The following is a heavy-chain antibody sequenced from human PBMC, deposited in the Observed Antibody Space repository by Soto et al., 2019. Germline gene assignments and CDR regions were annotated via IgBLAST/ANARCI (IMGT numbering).Heavy chain of an antibody. Sequence: GASVKVSCKASGYTFTSYGISWVRQAPGQGLEWMGWISAYNGNTNYAQKLQGRVTMTTDTSTSTAYMELRSLRSDDTAVYYCAREERYYYGSGSPDPWGQGTLVTVSS. CDR2: ISAYNGNT. CDR1: GYTFTSYG. V-gene: IGHV1-18*01. J-gene: IGHJ5*02. CDR3: AREERYYYGSGSPDP. D-gene: IGHD3-10*01.